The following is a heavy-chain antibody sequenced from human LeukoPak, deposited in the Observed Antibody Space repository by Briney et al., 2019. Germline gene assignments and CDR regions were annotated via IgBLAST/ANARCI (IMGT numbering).Heavy chain of an antibody. CDR3: TWVERFGLNAYYSYMAV. D-gene: IGHD3-10*01. CDR2: IKGEPDGWTT. J-gene: IGHJ6*03. V-gene: IGHV3-15*01. Sequence: KSGGSLRLSCVASGLTFSHAWRSWVRQAPGKGLEWLGRIKGEPDGWTTDYATPVKGRFTISRDDSKNTLYLQTNSLETEDTAMYYCTWVERFGLNAYYSYMAVWGKGSVVTVSS. CDR1: GLTFSHAW.